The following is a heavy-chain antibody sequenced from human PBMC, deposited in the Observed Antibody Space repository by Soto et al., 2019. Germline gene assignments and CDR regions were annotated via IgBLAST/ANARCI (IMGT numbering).Heavy chain of an antibody. CDR1: GFTVSSNY. J-gene: IGHJ4*02. Sequence: GGSLRLSCAASGFTVSSNYMSWVRQAPGKGLEWVSVIYSGGSTYYADSVKGRFTISRDNSKNTLYLQMNSLRAEDTAVYYCASQGYCSSTSCYPGEYYFDDWGQGTRVTVAS. V-gene: IGHV3-66*04. D-gene: IGHD2-2*01. CDR2: IYSGGST. CDR3: ASQGYCSSTSCYPGEYYFDD.